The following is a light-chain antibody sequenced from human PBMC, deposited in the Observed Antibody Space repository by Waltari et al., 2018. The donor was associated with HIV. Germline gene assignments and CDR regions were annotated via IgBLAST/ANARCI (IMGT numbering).Light chain of an antibody. CDR3: QQYGSSVWT. CDR2: GAS. V-gene: IGKV3-20*01. CDR1: QTVSNSS. Sequence: EIVLTQSPDTVSLSPGERVTLSCSASQTVSNSSLAWHQQKPGQAPRLLIYGASSRATGIPDRFSGSGSGTDFTLTISRLEPEDFAVYYCQQYGSSVWTFGQGTKVEI. J-gene: IGKJ1*01.